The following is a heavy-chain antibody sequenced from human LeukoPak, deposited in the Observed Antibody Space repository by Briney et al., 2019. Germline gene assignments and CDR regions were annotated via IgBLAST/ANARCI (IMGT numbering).Heavy chain of an antibody. CDR2: IFPNDFDV. J-gene: IGHJ6*02. CDR1: GYRFTDYW. D-gene: IGHD4/OR15-4a*01. V-gene: IGHV5-51*01. CDR3: ARHGPAGCRARRCFTSFHYYGMDV. Sequence: GESLKISCKGSGYRFTDYWIGWVRQMPGKGLEWMGIIFPNDFDVKYSPSFQGQVIISVDKSIDTAYLQWSSLQASDTAIYYCARHGPAGCRARRCFTSFHYYGMDVWGQGTTVIVSS.